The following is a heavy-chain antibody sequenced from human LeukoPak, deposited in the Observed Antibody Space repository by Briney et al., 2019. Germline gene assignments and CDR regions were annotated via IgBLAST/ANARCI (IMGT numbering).Heavy chain of an antibody. CDR3: ARGVEMATILVGL. V-gene: IGHV4-34*01. CDR2: INHSGST. J-gene: IGHJ4*02. D-gene: IGHD5-24*01. CDR1: GGSFSGYC. Sequence: SETLSLTCAVYGGSFSGYCWSWIRQPPGKGLEWIGEINHSGSTNYNPSLKSRVTISVDTSKNQFSLKLSSVTAADTAVYYCARGVEMATILVGLWGQGTLVTVSS.